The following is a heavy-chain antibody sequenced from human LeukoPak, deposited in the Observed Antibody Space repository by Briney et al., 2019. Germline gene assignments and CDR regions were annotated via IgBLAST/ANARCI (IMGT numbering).Heavy chain of an antibody. CDR1: GGSISSYY. J-gene: IGHJ4*02. CDR3: ARAITIFGVVNYFDY. CDR2: ISDIGSI. Sequence: SETLSLTCTVSGGSISSYYWSWIRQPPGKGLEWIAYISDIGSINYNPSLKSRVTISVDRSKNQFSLKLSSVTAADTAVYYCARAITIFGVVNYFDYWGQGTLVTVSS. D-gene: IGHD3-3*01. V-gene: IGHV4-59*12.